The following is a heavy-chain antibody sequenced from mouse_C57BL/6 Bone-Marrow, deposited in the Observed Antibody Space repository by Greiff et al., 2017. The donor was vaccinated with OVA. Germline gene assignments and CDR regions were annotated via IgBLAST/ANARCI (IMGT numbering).Heavy chain of an antibody. J-gene: IGHJ4*01. V-gene: IGHV1-82*01. CDR2: IYPGDGDT. D-gene: IGHD3-1*01. CDR1: GYAFSSSW. CDR3: AYSPYYAMDY. Sequence: VQLVESGPELVKPGASVKISCKASGYAFSSSWMNWVKQRPGKGLEWIGRIYPGDGDTNYNGKFKGKATLTADKSSSTAYMQLSSLTSEDSAVYFCAYSPYYAMDYWGQGTSVTGSS.